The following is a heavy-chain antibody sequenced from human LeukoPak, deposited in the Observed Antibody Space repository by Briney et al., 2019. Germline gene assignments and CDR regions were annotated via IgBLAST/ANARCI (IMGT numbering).Heavy chain of an antibody. CDR3: ARGVSSGYHVFDS. CDR2: IKQDGSVK. D-gene: IGHD3-22*01. CDR1: GFTFSKFW. J-gene: IGHJ4*02. Sequence: GGSLRLSCAATGFTFSKFWMSWVRQAPGKGLKWVANIKQDGSVKYYVDSVKGRFTISRDNAENSLYLQMNSLRAEDTAVYYCARGVSSGYHVFDSWGQGTLVTVSS. V-gene: IGHV3-7*03.